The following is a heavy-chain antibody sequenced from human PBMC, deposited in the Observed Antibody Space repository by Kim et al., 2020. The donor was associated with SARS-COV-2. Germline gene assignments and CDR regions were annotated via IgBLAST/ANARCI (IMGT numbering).Heavy chain of an antibody. CDR2: ISSSGSTI. J-gene: IGHJ6*02. CDR1: GFTFSDYY. Sequence: GGSLRLSCAASGFTFSDYYMSWIRQAPGKGLEWVSYISSSGSTIYYADSVKGRFTISRDNAKNSVYLQMNSLRAEDTAVYYCARENSHITIFGVVTRIGMDVWGQGTTVTVSS. V-gene: IGHV3-11*01. D-gene: IGHD3-3*01. CDR3: ARENSHITIFGVVTRIGMDV.